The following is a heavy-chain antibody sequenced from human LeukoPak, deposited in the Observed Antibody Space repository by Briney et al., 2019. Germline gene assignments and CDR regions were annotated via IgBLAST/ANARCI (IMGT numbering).Heavy chain of an antibody. CDR1: GGSFSGYY. CDR2: INWNGGST. V-gene: IGHV3-20*04. D-gene: IGHD5-18*01. Sequence: PSETLSLTCAVYGGSFSGYYWSWVRQAPGKGLEWVSGINWNGGSTGYADSVKGRFTISRDNAKNSLYLQMNSLRAEDTALYYCASDRGHSYGLTFDYWGQGTLVTVSS. CDR3: ASDRGHSYGLTFDY. J-gene: IGHJ4*02.